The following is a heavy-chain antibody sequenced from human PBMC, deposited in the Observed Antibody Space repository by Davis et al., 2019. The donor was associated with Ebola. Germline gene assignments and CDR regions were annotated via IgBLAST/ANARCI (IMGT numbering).Heavy chain of an antibody. Sequence: GESLKISCAASGFTFSSYWMSWVRQAPGKGLEWVANIKQDGSEKYYVDSVKGRFTISRDNAKNSLYLQMNSLRAEDTAVYYCARDLGHDSGWYGVFDYWGQGTLVTVSS. CDR1: GFTFSSYW. V-gene: IGHV3-7*01. D-gene: IGHD6-19*01. CDR3: ARDLGHDSGWYGVFDY. CDR2: IKQDGSEK. J-gene: IGHJ4*02.